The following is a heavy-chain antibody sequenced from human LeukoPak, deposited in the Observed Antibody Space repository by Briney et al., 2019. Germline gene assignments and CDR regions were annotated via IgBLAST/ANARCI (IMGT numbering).Heavy chain of an antibody. D-gene: IGHD2/OR15-2a*01. CDR1: GFTFSSYS. CDR3: ARELSLSH. CDR2: ISSTGSVI. J-gene: IGHJ4*02. Sequence: QPGRSLRLFCAASGFTFSSYSMNWVRQAPGKGLEWVSYISSTGSVIYYADSVRGRFTISRDNAKNSLYLQMNSLRAEGTAVYYCARELSLSHWGQGTLVTVSS. V-gene: IGHV3-48*01.